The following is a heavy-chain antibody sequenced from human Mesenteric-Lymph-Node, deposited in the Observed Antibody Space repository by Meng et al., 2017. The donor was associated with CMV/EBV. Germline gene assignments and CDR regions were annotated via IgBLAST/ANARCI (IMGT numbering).Heavy chain of an antibody. CDR2: ISTYNGNT. CDR3: ARDPEPRYHYYGMDV. V-gene: IGHV1-18*01. D-gene: IGHD1-14*01. CDR1: GYTFTNYG. J-gene: IGHJ6*02. Sequence: ASVKVSCKASGYTFTNYGISWVRQAPGQGLEWMGWISTYNGNTNYAQKLQGRVTMTTDTSTSTAYMELRSLRSDDTAVYYCARDPEPRYHYYGMDVWGQGTTVTVSS.